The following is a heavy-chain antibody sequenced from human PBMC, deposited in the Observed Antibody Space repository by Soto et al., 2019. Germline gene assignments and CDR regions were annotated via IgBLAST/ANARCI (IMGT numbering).Heavy chain of an antibody. D-gene: IGHD1-26*01. Sequence: PGGSLRLSCAASGFTFSSYSMNWVRQAPGKGLEWVSYISSSSSTIYYADSVKGRFTISRDNAKNSLYLQMNSLRDEDTAVYYCTREFRTSGSRDAFDIWGQGTMVTVSS. CDR3: TREFRTSGSRDAFDI. J-gene: IGHJ3*02. V-gene: IGHV3-48*02. CDR2: ISSSSSTI. CDR1: GFTFSSYS.